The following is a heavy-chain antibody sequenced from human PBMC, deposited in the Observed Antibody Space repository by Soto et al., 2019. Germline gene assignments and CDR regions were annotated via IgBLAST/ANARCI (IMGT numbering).Heavy chain of an antibody. V-gene: IGHV3-23*01. CDR1: GFTFSSYA. Sequence: GGSLRLSCAASGFTFSSYAMSWVRQAPGKGLEWVSAISGSGGSTYYADSVKGRFTISRDNSKNTLYLQMNSLRAEDTAVYYCARRSGSYHHPPYYYYYGMDVWGQGTTVTVSS. CDR3: ARRSGSYHHPPYYYYYGMDV. CDR2: ISGSGGST. D-gene: IGHD1-26*01. J-gene: IGHJ6*02.